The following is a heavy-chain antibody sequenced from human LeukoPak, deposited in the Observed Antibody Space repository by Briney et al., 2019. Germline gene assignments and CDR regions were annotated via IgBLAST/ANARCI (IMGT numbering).Heavy chain of an antibody. Sequence: ASVKVSCKASGYIFTGYYMHWVRQAPGQGLEWMGWINPNSGGTNYAQKFQGRVTMTRDTSISTAYMELSRLRSDDTAVYYCARDNAVEGYYYYMDVWGKGTTVPVSS. V-gene: IGHV1-2*02. CDR3: ARDNAVEGYYYYMDV. CDR1: GYIFTGYY. CDR2: INPNSGGT. D-gene: IGHD5-24*01. J-gene: IGHJ6*03.